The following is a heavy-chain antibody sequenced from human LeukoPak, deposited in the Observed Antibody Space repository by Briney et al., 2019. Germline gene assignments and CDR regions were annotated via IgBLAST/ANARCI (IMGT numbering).Heavy chain of an antibody. CDR1: GITLSNYG. CDR2: ISDTGGRT. V-gene: IGHV3-23*01. Sequence: GGSLRLSCAVSGITLSNYGMNWVRQAPGKGLDWVAGISDTGGRTNYADSVKGRFTISRDNPKNTLYLQMNSLRAEDTAVYFCAKRGVVIRVILVGFHKEAYYFDSWGQGALVTVSS. CDR3: AKRGVVIRVILVGFHKEAYYFDS. D-gene: IGHD3-22*01. J-gene: IGHJ4*02.